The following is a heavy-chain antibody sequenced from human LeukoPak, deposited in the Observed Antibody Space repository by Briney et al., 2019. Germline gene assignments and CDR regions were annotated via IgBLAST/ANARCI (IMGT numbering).Heavy chain of an antibody. CDR2: IKQDGSEK. Sequence: GGSLRLSCAASGFTFSSYWMSWVRQALGKGLEWVANIKQDGSEKYYVDSVRGRFTISRDNAKNSLYLQMNSLRAEDTAVYYCASWKSLAFDYWGQGTLVTVSS. CDR3: ASWKSLAFDY. J-gene: IGHJ4*02. D-gene: IGHD1-1*01. V-gene: IGHV3-7*01. CDR1: GFTFSSYW.